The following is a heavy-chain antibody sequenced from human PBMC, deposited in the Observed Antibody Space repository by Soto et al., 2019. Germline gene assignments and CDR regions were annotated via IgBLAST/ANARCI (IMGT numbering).Heavy chain of an antibody. CDR2: SVATSGNT. J-gene: IGHJ4*02. D-gene: IGHD3-10*01. CDR1: GYTFSTYG. V-gene: IGHV1-18*01. Sequence: QVQLVQSAAEVTEPGASVKLSCKTSGYTFSTYGLSWVRQAPGQGLEWMGCSVATSGNTIYAQNFQGRVTVTTDRSTNAGYLEPRGLTSDDTALYYCAGVAGYGSGSRHFDSWGQGTLVTVSS. CDR3: AGVAGYGSGSRHFDS.